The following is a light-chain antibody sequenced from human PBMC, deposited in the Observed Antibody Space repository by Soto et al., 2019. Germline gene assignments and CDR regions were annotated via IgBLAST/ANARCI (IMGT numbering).Light chain of an antibody. CDR2: AAS. Sequence: IQMTQSPSSLSASVGYRVTITCRASQSISSYLNWYQQKPGKAPKLLIYAASSLQSGVPSRFSGSGSGTDFTLTISSLQPEDFATYYCQQFNNYPQVTFGQGTRLEIK. CDR1: QSISSY. V-gene: IGKV1-39*01. CDR3: QQFNNYPQVT. J-gene: IGKJ5*01.